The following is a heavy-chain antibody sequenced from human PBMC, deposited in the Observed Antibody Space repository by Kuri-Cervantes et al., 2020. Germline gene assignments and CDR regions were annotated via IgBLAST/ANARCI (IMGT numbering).Heavy chain of an antibody. CDR2: IYHSGST. CDR3: ASQDYYGSGFDY. V-gene: IGHV4-30-2*03. CDR1: GGSISSGGYS. D-gene: IGHD3-10*01. Sequence: SETLSLTCAVSGGSISSGGYSWSWIRQPPGKGLEWIGYIYHSGSTYYNPSLKSRVTISVDTSKNQFSLKLSSVTAADTAVYYCASQDYYGSGFDYWGQGTLVTVSS. J-gene: IGHJ4*02.